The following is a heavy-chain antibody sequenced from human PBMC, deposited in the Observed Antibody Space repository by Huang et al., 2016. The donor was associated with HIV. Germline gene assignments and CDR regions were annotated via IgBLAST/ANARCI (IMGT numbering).Heavy chain of an antibody. J-gene: IGHJ6*03. CDR2: LSNEGNEK. Sequence: QGQLVESGGGVVQPGRSLRLSCAASGFSFTSYDMQWVRQVPGKGLYWVSFLSNEGNEKYYADSVKGRFTISRDNFKNTLYLQMNNLRTGDTAVYFCLPAGHVSHYYYMDVWGKGTTVIVSS. CDR3: LPAGHVSHYYYMDV. CDR1: GFSFTSYD. V-gene: IGHV3-30*03.